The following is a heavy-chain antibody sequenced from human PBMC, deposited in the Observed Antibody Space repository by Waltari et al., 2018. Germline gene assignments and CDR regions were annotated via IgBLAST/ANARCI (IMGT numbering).Heavy chain of an antibody. Sequence: EVQLVESGGGLIQPGGSLRLSCAASGFTVSSTYMSWVRQAPGKGQEWFSVIYSGGNTYYADSVKGRFTISRDNSKNTLYLQMNSLRADDTAVYYCARDPGGRYYFDYWGQGSLVTVSS. CDR3: ARDPGGRYYFDY. CDR1: GFTVSSTY. V-gene: IGHV3-53*01. D-gene: IGHD1-26*01. CDR2: IYSGGNT. J-gene: IGHJ4*02.